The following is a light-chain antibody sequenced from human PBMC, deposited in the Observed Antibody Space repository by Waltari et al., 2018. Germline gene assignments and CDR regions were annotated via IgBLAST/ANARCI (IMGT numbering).Light chain of an antibody. Sequence: SYELTQPPSVSVSPGQTASTTCTGDKSGVKYTCWYQQKPGQSPVLVIYQDSKRPSGIPGRFSGSNSGNTATLTISGTQAMDEADYYCQAWDSSTAVVFGGGTKLTVL. CDR2: QDS. CDR1: KSGVKY. V-gene: IGLV3-1*01. J-gene: IGLJ2*01. CDR3: QAWDSSTAVV.